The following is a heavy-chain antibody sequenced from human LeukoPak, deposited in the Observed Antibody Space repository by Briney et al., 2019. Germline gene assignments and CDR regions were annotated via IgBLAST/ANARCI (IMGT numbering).Heavy chain of an antibody. CDR2: ISGSGGST. D-gene: IGHD3-10*01. CDR3: AKYGMVRGVIITT. V-gene: IGHV3-23*01. J-gene: IGHJ4*02. CDR1: GFTFRSYA. Sequence: GGSLRLSCAASGFTFRSYAMSWVRQAPGKGLEWVSAISGSGGSTYYADSVKGRFTISRDNSKNTLYLQMNSLRAEDTAVYYCAKYGMVRGVIITTWGQGTLVTVSS.